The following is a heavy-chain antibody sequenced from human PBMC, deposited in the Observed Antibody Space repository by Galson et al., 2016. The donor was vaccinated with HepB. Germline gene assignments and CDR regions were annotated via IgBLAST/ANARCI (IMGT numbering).Heavy chain of an antibody. D-gene: IGHD2-15*01. CDR3: TIGYCSGDDCQWDDAFHI. V-gene: IGHV3-15*01. J-gene: IGHJ3*02. CDR1: GFTFSNAW. Sequence: SLRLSCAASGFTFSNAWMTWVRQSPGKGLEWVGRSKSKPAGGTTDYAAPVKGRFTISRDDSANTVYLQMDGLKPEDTGLYYCTIGYCSGDDCQWDDAFHIWGQGTVVTVS. CDR2: SKSKPAGGTT.